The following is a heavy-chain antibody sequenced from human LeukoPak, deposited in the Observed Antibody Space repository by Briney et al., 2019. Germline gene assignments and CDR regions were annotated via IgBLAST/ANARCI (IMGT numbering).Heavy chain of an antibody. D-gene: IGHD2-2*02. V-gene: IGHV3-66*01. CDR2: IYSGGST. CDR1: GFTVSSNY. CDR3: ARESIVVVPAALPGGMDV. J-gene: IGHJ6*02. Sequence: PGGSLRLSCAASGFTVSSNYMSWVRQAPGKGLEWVSVIYSGGSTYYADSVKGRFTISRDNSKNTLYLQMNSLRAEDTAVYYCARESIVVVPAALPGGMDVWGQGTTVTVSS.